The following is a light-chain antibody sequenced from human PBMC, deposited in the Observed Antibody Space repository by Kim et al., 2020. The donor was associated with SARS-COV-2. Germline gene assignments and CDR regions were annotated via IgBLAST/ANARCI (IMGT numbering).Light chain of an antibody. CDR2: AAS. CDR3: QQYGNPRLYT. V-gene: IGKV3-20*01. Sequence: EIVLTQSPDTLSLSPGERATLSCRASQSVFSTYLAWYQQKPGQAPRLLIYAASTRATGVPDRFSGSGSGTDFTLTISRLEAEDFAVYFCQQYGNPRLYTFGQGTKLEI. J-gene: IGKJ2*01. CDR1: QSVFSTY.